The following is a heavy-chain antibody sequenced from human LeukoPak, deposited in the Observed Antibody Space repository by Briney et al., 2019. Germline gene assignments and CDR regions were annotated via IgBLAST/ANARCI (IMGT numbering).Heavy chain of an antibody. J-gene: IGHJ5*02. Sequence: SETLSLTCTVSGGSISSSKYYWGWIRQPPGKGLEWIGTIFNSGSTHYNPSLKSRVTISVDTSKNQFSLNLSSVTAADTAVYYCARGGSRYSSSLGPWGQGTLVTVSS. D-gene: IGHD6-13*01. V-gene: IGHV4-39*07. CDR3: ARGGSRYSSSLGP. CDR1: GGSISSSKYY. CDR2: IFNSGST.